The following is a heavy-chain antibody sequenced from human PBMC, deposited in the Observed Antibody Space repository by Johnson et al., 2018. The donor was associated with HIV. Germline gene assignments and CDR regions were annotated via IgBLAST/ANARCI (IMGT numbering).Heavy chain of an antibody. V-gene: IGHV3-9*01. CDR2: ISWNSGSI. CDR1: GFRFDDYA. CDR3: GHSSSWLDAFDI. D-gene: IGHD6-13*01. J-gene: IGHJ3*02. Sequence: VQLVESGGGVVQPGRSLRLSCAASGFRFDDYAMHWVRQAPGKGLEWVSGISWNSGSIGYVDSVKGRFTISRDNSKNTLYLQMNSLRAEDTAVYYCGHSSSWLDAFDIWGQGTMVTVSS.